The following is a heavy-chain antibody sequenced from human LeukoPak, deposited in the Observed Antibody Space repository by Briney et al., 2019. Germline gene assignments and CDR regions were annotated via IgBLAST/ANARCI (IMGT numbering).Heavy chain of an antibody. D-gene: IGHD3-10*01. Sequence: GGSPRLSCAASEFTFSSHTMSWVRQTPGKGLEWVAALSPGGSTYYADSVKGRFTISRDNSKNTLYLQMNSLRAEDTAVYYCAKLLGDYGDDYWGQGTLVTVSS. CDR2: LSPGGST. V-gene: IGHV3-23*01. CDR3: AKLLGDYGDDY. CDR1: EFTFSSHT. J-gene: IGHJ4*02.